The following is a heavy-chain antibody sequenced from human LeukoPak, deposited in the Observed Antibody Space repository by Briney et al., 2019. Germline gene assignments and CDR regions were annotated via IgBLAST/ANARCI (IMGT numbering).Heavy chain of an antibody. CDR3: AKFLPTQIVLAIYYFDY. CDR1: GFTFSSYA. D-gene: IGHD2-21*01. CDR2: ISGSGGST. V-gene: IGHV3-23*01. Sequence: GGSLRLXCAASGFTFSSYAMSWVRQAPGKGLEWVSAISGSGGSTYYADSVKGRFTISRDNSKNTLYLQMNSLRAEDTAVYYCAKFLPTQIVLAIYYFDYWGQGTLVTVSS. J-gene: IGHJ4*02.